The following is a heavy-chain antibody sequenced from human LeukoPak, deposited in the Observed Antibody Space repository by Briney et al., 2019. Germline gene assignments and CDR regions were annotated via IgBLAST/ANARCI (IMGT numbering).Heavy chain of an antibody. D-gene: IGHD1-26*01. CDR2: IYTSGST. Sequence: SETLSLTCTVSGGSISSYYWSWIRQPAGKGLEWIGRIYTSGSTNYNPSLKSRVTMSVDTSKNQFSLKLSSVTAADTAVYYCARSGQYTTTILFDYWGQGTLVTVSS. J-gene: IGHJ4*02. CDR1: GGSISSYY. V-gene: IGHV4-4*07. CDR3: ARSGQYTTTILFDY.